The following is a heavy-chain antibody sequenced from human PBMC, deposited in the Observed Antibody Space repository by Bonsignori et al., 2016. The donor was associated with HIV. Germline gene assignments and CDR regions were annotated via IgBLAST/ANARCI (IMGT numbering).Heavy chain of an antibody. CDR2: MNPNSGNT. CDR3: ARVKWLRFGTLGY. J-gene: IGHJ4*02. Sequence: WVRQAPGQGLEWMGWMNPNSGNTGYAQKFQGRVTMTRNTSISTAYMELSSLRSEDTAVYYCARVKWLRFGTLGYWGQGTLVTVSS. D-gene: IGHD5-12*01. V-gene: IGHV1-8*01.